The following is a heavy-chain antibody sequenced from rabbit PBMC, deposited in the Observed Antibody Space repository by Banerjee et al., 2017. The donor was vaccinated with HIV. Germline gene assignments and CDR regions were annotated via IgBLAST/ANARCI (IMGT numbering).Heavy chain of an antibody. CDR1: GFSFSSVYN. V-gene: IGHV1S40*01. J-gene: IGHJ4*01. D-gene: IGHD4-1*01. CDR3: ARDLAGVIGWNFNL. Sequence: QSLEESGGDLVKPGASLTLTCTASGFSFSSVYNMCWVRQAPGKGLEWIACIGAGSGGATAYASWAKGRFTISKASSTTVTLQMTSLTAADTATYFCARDLAGVIGWNFNLWGPGTLVTVS. CDR2: IGAGSGGAT.